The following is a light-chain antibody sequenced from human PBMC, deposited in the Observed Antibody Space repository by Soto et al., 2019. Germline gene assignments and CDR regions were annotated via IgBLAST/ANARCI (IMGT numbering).Light chain of an antibody. V-gene: IGKV3-20*01. J-gene: IGKJ1*01. Sequence: EIVLTQSPGTLSLSPGERATLSCRASQSVSISYLAWYQQRPGQAPRLLIFGTSNRATGTPDRFSGSGSGTDFTLTITRLEPEDSAVYYCHQYGSLPQTFGQGTK. CDR3: HQYGSLPQT. CDR2: GTS. CDR1: QSVSISY.